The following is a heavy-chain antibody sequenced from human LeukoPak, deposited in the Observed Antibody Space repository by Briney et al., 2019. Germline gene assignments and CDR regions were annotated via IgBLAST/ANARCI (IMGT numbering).Heavy chain of an antibody. CDR1: GGSVSSGSCY. V-gene: IGHV4-61*01. D-gene: IGHD2-2*01. Sequence: SETLSLTCTVSGGSVSSGSCYWSWIRQPPGKGLEWIGYIYYSGSTNYNPSLKSRVTISVDTSKNQFSLKLSSVTAADTAVYYCARDGPIVVVPAAIPGYYYYGMDVWGKGTTVTVSS. CDR2: IYYSGST. CDR3: ARDGPIVVVPAAIPGYYYYGMDV. J-gene: IGHJ6*04.